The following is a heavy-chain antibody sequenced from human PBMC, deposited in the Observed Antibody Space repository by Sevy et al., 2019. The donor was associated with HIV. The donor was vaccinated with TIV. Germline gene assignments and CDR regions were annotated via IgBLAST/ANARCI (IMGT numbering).Heavy chain of an antibody. CDR3: ARSVAALDFWYFDL. Sequence: SQTLSLTCAISGDSVSSNNAAWNWIRQSPARGLEWLGRTYYKSKWYSHYAVSVKSRMTINPDTSKNQFSLQLNSVTPEDTAVYYCARSVAALDFWYFDLWGRCTLVTVSS. J-gene: IGHJ2*01. CDR1: GDSVSSNNAA. V-gene: IGHV6-1*01. CDR2: TYYKSKWYS. D-gene: IGHD6-19*01.